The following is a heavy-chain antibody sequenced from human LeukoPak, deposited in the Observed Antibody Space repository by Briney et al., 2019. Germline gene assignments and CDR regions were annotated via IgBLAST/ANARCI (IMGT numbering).Heavy chain of an antibody. CDR1: GGTFSSYA. Sequence: SCKASGGTFSSYAISWVRQPPGKGLEWIGYIYYSGSTNYNPSLKSRVTISVDTSKNQFSLKLSSVTAADTAVYYCARGGYDILTGYYPNSFFDYWGQGTLVTVSS. CDR3: ARGGYDILTGYYPNSFFDY. J-gene: IGHJ4*02. V-gene: IGHV4-59*01. CDR2: IYYSGST. D-gene: IGHD3-9*01.